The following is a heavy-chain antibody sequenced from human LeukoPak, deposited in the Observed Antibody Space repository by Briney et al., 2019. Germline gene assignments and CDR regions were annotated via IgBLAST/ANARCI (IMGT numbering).Heavy chain of an antibody. Sequence: PGGSLRLSCAASGFTFSSYAMHWVRQAPGKGLEWVAVISYDGSNKYYADSVKGRFTISRDNSKNTLYLRMNSLRAEDTAVYYCAKLSITMVRGVIGPFDYWGQGTLVTVSS. CDR2: ISYDGSNK. CDR1: GFTFSSYA. J-gene: IGHJ4*02. V-gene: IGHV3-30*04. D-gene: IGHD3-10*01. CDR3: AKLSITMVRGVIGPFDY.